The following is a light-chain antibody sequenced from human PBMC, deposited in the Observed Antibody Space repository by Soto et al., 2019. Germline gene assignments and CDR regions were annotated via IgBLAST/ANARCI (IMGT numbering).Light chain of an antibody. V-gene: IGKV3-15*01. CDR1: QSVSGN. Sequence: EIVMTQSPATLSVSPGERATLSCRSSQSVSGNLARYQQKPGQAPRLLIYDTSTRATDIPARFSGSGSGTEFTLTISNLQSEDFAVYYCQQYNEWPPLTFGGGTKVDIK. CDR3: QQYNEWPPLT. J-gene: IGKJ4*01. CDR2: DTS.